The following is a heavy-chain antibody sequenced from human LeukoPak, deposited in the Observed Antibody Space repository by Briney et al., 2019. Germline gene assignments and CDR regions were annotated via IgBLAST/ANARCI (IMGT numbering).Heavy chain of an antibody. D-gene: IGHD2-2*01. Sequence: SETLSLTCTVSGGSISSSSYYWGWIRQPPGKGLEWIGSIYYSGSTYYNPSLKSRVTISVDTSKNQFSLKLSSVTAADTAVYYCARVREYQLLSLDYWGQGTLVTVSS. J-gene: IGHJ4*02. V-gene: IGHV4-39*07. CDR3: ARVREYQLLSLDY. CDR1: GGSISSSSYY. CDR2: IYYSGST.